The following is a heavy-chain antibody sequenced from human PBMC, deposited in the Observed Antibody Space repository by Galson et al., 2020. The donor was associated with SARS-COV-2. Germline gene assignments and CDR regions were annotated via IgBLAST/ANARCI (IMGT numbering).Heavy chain of an antibody. V-gene: IGHV4-4*02. J-gene: IGHJ5*02. Sequence: SETLSLTCAVSGGSISSSNWWSWVRQPPGKGLEWIGEIYHSGSTNYNPSLKSRVTISVDKSKNQFSLKLSSVTAADTAVYYCAKSWGDVRREPGVRIAAAGRGNWFDPWGQGTLVTVSS. CDR2: IYHSGST. D-gene: IGHD6-13*01. CDR3: AKSWGDVRREPGVRIAAAGRGNWFDP. CDR1: GGSISSSNW.